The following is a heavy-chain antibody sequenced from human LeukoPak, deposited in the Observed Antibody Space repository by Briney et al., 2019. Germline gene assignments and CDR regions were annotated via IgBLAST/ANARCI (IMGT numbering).Heavy chain of an antibody. J-gene: IGHJ4*02. CDR3: ARHGRPGSSSWVLHFDY. V-gene: IGHV5-51*01. CDR1: GYSFTSYW. D-gene: IGHD6-13*01. CDR2: IYPGYSDT. Sequence: GESLKISCKGSGYSFTSYWIGWVRPMPGKGLEWMGIIYPGYSDTRYSPSFQGQVTISADKSISTAYLQWSSLKASDTAMYYCARHGRPGSSSWVLHFDYWGQGTLVTVSS.